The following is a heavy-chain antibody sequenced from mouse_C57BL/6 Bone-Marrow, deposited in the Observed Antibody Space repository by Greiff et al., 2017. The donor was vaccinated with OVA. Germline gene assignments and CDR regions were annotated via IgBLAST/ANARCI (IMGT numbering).Heavy chain of an antibody. CDR1: GFTFSDFY. J-gene: IGHJ4*01. Sequence: EVKPEESGGGLVQPGGSLKLSCAASGFTFSDFYMYWIRQTPEKRLEWVAYISNGGGSTYYPDTVKGRFTISRDNAKNTLYLQMSRLKSEDTAMYYCARLDAMDYWGQGTSVTVSS. CDR2: ISNGGGST. CDR3: ARLDAMDY. V-gene: IGHV5-12*01.